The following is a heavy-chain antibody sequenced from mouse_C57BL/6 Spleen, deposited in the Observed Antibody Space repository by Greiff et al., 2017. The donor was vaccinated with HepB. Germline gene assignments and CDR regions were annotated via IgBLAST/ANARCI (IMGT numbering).Heavy chain of an antibody. CDR1: GYTFTSYW. CDR3: AGIDSSGYDDY. D-gene: IGHD3-2*02. CDR2: IHPNSGST. J-gene: IGHJ2*01. V-gene: IGHV1-64*01. Sequence: QVQLQQSGAELVKPGASVKLSCKASGYTFTSYWMHWVKQRPGQGLEWIGMIHPNSGSTNYNEKFKSKATLTVDKSSNTAYMQLSSLTSEDSAVYCCAGIDSSGYDDYWGQGTTLTVSS.